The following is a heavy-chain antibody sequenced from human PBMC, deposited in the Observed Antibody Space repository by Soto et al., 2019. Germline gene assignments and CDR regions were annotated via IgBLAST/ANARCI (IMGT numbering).Heavy chain of an antibody. D-gene: IGHD3-22*01. J-gene: IGHJ3*02. CDR2: ISSSGSTI. CDR3: ARDDWRYYDSSGRPGAFDI. Sequence: QVQLVESGGGLVKPGGSLRLSCAASGFTFSDYYMSWIRQAPGKGLEWVSYISSSGSTIYYADSVKGRFTISRNNAKNSLYLQMNSLRAEDTAVYYCARDDWRYYDSSGRPGAFDIWGQGTMVTVSS. CDR1: GFTFSDYY. V-gene: IGHV3-11*01.